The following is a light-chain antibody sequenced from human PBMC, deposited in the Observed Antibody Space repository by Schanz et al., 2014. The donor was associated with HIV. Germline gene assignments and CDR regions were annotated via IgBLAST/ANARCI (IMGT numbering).Light chain of an antibody. V-gene: IGLV1-44*01. CDR2: SNN. J-gene: IGLJ2*01. CDR3: QCFDRNMRGLV. CDR1: SSNIGSNS. Sequence: QSVLTQPPSASGTPGQRVTISCSGSSSNIGSNSVNWYQQLPGTAPKLLISSNNQRPSGVPDRFSGSKSGTSASLAITGLQAEDEGDYYCQCFDRNMRGLVFGGGTKLTVL.